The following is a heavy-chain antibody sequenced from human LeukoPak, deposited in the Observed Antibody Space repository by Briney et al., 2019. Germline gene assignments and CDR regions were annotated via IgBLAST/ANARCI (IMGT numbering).Heavy chain of an antibody. Sequence: GGSLRLSCAASGFTFSSYEMNWVRQAPGKGLEWVAVIWYDGSKKYYGDSVKGRFTTSRDNSKNTLYLQVNSLRAEDTAVYYCARIYCGGDCLDSAPLSDAFDIWGQGTMVTVSS. J-gene: IGHJ3*02. CDR2: IWYDGSKK. CDR3: ARIYCGGDCLDSAPLSDAFDI. CDR1: GFTFSSYE. V-gene: IGHV3-33*08. D-gene: IGHD2-21*02.